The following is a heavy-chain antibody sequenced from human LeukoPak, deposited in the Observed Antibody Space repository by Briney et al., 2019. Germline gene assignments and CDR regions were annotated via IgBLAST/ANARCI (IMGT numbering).Heavy chain of an antibody. J-gene: IGHJ4*02. CDR2: ISGSGGST. D-gene: IGHD2-2*02. Sequence: PGGSLRLSCAASGFTFSSYAMSWVRQAPGKGLEWVSAISGSGGSTYYADSVKGLFTISRDNSKNTLYLQMNSLRAEDTAVYYCAKAGPCSSTSCYNPTAFDYWGQGTLVTVSS. CDR3: AKAGPCSSTSCYNPTAFDY. V-gene: IGHV3-23*01. CDR1: GFTFSSYA.